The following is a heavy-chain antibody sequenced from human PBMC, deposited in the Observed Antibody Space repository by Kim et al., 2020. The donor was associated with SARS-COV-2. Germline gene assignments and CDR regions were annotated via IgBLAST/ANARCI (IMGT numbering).Heavy chain of an antibody. D-gene: IGHD3-3*01. CDR2: FDPEDGET. V-gene: IGHV1-24*01. Sequence: ASVKVSCKVSGYTLTELSMHWVRQAPGKGLEWMGGFDPEDGETIYAQKFQGRVTMTEDTSTDTAYMELSSLRSEDTAVYYYATGPPKKLSQTPEDFWSGYHNWFDTWGQGTLVTVSS. J-gene: IGHJ5*02. CDR3: ATGPPKKLSQTPEDFWSGYHNWFDT. CDR1: GYTLTELS.